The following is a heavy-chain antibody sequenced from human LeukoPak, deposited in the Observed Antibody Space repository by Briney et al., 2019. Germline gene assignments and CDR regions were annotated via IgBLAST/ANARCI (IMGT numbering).Heavy chain of an antibody. CDR1: GGSLHRSF. Sequence: SETLSLTCVVSGGSLHRSFWTWVRQPPGKGLEWIGRIYCSGTTDYSPSLKSRLTISIDTSKNQFSLRLASVTAADTAVYYCGRRPAVDGPIDNWGQGILVAVSS. CDR3: GRRPAVDGPIDN. CDR2: IYCSGTT. D-gene: IGHD3/OR15-3a*01. J-gene: IGHJ4*02. V-gene: IGHV4-59*01.